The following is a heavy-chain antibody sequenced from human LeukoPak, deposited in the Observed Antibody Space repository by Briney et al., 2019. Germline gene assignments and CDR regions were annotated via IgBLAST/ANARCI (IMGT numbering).Heavy chain of an antibody. CDR1: GFTFSSYW. V-gene: IGHV3-7*01. CDR3: ARVPTFYYYYGMDV. J-gene: IGHJ6*02. Sequence: GGSLRLSCAASGFTFSSYWMSRVRQAPGKGLEWVANIKQDGSEKYYVDSVKGRFTTSRDNAKNSLYLQMNSLRAEDTAVYYCARVPTFYYYYGMDVWGQGTTVTVSS. CDR2: IKQDGSEK.